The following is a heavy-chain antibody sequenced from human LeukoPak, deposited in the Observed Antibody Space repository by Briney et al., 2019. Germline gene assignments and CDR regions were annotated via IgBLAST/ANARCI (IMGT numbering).Heavy chain of an antibody. J-gene: IGHJ6*02. CDR2: IIPIFGTA. V-gene: IGHV1-69*13. D-gene: IGHD2-2*01. CDR3: ALTRSNPYYYYGMDV. CDR1: GYTFTSYA. Sequence: ASVKVSCKASGYTFTSYAISWVRQAPGQGLEWMGGIIPIFGTANYAQKFQGRVTTTADESTSTAYMELSSLRSEDTAVYYCALTRSNPYYYYGMDVWGQGTTVTVSS.